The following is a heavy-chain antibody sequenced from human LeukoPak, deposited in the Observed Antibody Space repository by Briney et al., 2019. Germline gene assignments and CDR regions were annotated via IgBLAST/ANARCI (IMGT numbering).Heavy chain of an antibody. CDR3: AKTITPFTTNWDNSPGAFDV. D-gene: IGHD1/OR15-1a*01. Sequence: PGGSLRLSCAASGVTFGSHAMNWVRQAPGRGLEWVSSLPSGGGPSYADSVKGRFTVSRDNSKNTLYLQMNSLRADDTAVYYCAKTITPFTTNWDNSPGAFDVWGQGTVVTVSS. V-gene: IGHV3-23*01. CDR2: LPSGGGP. CDR1: GVTFGSHA. J-gene: IGHJ3*01.